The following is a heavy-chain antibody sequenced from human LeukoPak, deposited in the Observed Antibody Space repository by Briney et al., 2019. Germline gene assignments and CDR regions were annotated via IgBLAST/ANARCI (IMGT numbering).Heavy chain of an antibody. V-gene: IGHV4-59*01. J-gene: IGHJ4*02. Sequence: SETLSLTCTVSGGSISSYYWSWVRQPPGKGLEWSGYIYYSGSTKYNPSLKSRVTISVDASKTQFSLKLNSVTAADTAVYYCARGSRELYYFDYWGQGTLVTVSS. CDR2: IYYSGST. CDR1: GGSISSYY. D-gene: IGHD1-7*01. CDR3: ARGSRELYYFDY.